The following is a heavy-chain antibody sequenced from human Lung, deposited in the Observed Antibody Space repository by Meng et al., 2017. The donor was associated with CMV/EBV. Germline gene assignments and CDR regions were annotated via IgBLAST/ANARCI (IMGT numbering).Heavy chain of an antibody. CDR3: ARADYLLVHYYYYGMDV. CDR2: NSAYNGNT. Sequence: ASVKVSCKACGYTFTSYGISWVRQAPGQGLEWMGWNSAYNGNTNYAQKFQGRVTMTTDASTSTAYMELRSLRSDDTALYFCARADYLLVHYYYYGMDVWGQGTTVXVSS. CDR1: GYTFTSYG. V-gene: IGHV1-18*01. D-gene: IGHD4/OR15-4a*01. J-gene: IGHJ6*02.